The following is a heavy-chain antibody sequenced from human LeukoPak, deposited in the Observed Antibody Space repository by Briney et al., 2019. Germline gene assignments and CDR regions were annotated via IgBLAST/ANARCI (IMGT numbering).Heavy chain of an antibody. CDR3: ARERSDWSFDY. CDR1: RFTFTSYG. V-gene: IGHV3-30*03. CDR2: IIYDGINK. Sequence: LRLSRAPSRFTFTSYGMHSVRQAPGQGLWWVEIIIYDGINKYYVESVKGPFTMSRDNSKNTMYLQMNSLRTKDTAVYYCARERSDWSFDYWGQGTLVTVSS. D-gene: IGHD3-9*01. J-gene: IGHJ4*02.